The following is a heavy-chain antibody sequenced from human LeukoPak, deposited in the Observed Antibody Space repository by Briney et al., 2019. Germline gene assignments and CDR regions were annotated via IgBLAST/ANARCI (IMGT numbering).Heavy chain of an antibody. Sequence: PGGSLRLSCAVSGITLSNYGMSWVRQAPGKGLEWVSAISGSGSNTYYADSVKGRFTISRDNFKNTLYLQMNSLRAEDTALYYCAKGSGGAVDNFDYWGQGTLGTVSS. V-gene: IGHV3-23*01. CDR2: ISGSGSNT. J-gene: IGHJ4*02. CDR1: GITLSNYG. D-gene: IGHD5-12*01. CDR3: AKGSGGAVDNFDY.